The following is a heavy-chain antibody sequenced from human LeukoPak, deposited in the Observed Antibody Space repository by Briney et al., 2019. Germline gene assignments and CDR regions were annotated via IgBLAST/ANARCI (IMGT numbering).Heavy chain of an antibody. V-gene: IGHV1-69-2*01. D-gene: IGHD2-2*02. J-gene: IGHJ4*02. CDR2: VDPENGKT. CDR1: GYIFSDYY. Sequence: ATVKISCKASGYIFSDYYIQWVQQAPGKGLEWMGRVDPENGKTNFAERFQGRVNISADTSSDTAYMELSSLTSEDTAVYFCMTDGYKRGWPRERLDFWGRGTLVTVS. CDR3: MTDGYKRGWPRERLDF.